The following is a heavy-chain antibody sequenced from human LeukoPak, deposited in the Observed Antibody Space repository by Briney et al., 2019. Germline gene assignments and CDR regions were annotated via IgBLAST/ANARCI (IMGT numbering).Heavy chain of an antibody. CDR3: ARVTYTNAWT. CDR2: IYYSGST. Sequence: SETLSLTCTVSGGSISSYYWSWIRQPPGKGLEWIGYIYYSGSTNYNPSLKSRVTISVDTSKNQFSLKLSSVTAADTAVYYSARVTYTNAWTWGQGTLVTVSS. J-gene: IGHJ5*02. CDR1: GGSISSYY. V-gene: IGHV4-59*01. D-gene: IGHD6-19*01.